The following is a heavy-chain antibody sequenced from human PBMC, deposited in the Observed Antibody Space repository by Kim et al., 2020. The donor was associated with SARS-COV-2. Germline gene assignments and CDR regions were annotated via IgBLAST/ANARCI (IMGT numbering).Heavy chain of an antibody. CDR2: ISAYNGNT. J-gene: IGHJ5*02. D-gene: IGHD6-13*01. Sequence: ASVKVSCKASGYTFTSYGISWVRQAPGQGLEWMGWISAYNGNTNYAQKLQGRVTMTTDTSTSTAYMELRSLRSDDTAVYYCARARFHSSSWTGWFDPWGQGTLVTVSS. V-gene: IGHV1-18*01. CDR1: GYTFTSYG. CDR3: ARARFHSSSWTGWFDP.